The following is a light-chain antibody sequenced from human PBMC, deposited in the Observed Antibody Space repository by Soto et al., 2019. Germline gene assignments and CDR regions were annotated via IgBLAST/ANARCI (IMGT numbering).Light chain of an antibody. CDR1: QTVSIPS. J-gene: IGKJ5*01. V-gene: IGKV3-20*01. CDR3: QQYGRSPLIS. Sequence: VLTQSPGTLVLSPGESATLSCRASQTVSIPSLTWYQQKPGQAPSLXICGASKSATGIPDRFCGSGSWRDLTLTISGLETEDYAAYYCQQYGRSPLISFGQGTRLEIK. CDR2: GAS.